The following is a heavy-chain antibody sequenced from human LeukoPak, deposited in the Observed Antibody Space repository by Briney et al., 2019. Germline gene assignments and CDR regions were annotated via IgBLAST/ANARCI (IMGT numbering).Heavy chain of an antibody. CDR2: INHSGST. D-gene: IGHD6-6*01. V-gene: IGHV4-34*01. CDR1: GGSFSGYY. Sequence: SETLSLTCAVYGGSFSGYYWSSIRQPPGKGLEWIGEINHSGSTNYNPSLKSRVTISVDTSKNQFSLKLSSVTAADTAVYYCARDMSIAARDAFDIWGQGTLVTVSS. CDR3: ARDMSIAARDAFDI. J-gene: IGHJ3*02.